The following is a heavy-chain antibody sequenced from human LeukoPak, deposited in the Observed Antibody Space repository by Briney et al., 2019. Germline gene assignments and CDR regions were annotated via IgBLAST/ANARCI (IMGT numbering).Heavy chain of an antibody. CDR3: ARDWSLGYSYGTFDY. V-gene: IGHV1-18*01. J-gene: IGHJ4*02. D-gene: IGHD5-18*01. CDR1: GYAFTSYG. CDR2: ISAYNGNT. Sequence: ASVKVSCKASGYAFTSYGISWVRQAPGQGLEWMGWISAYNGNTNYAQKLQGRVTMTTDTSTSTAYMELRSLRSDDTAVYYCARDWSLGYSYGTFDYWGQGTLVTVPS.